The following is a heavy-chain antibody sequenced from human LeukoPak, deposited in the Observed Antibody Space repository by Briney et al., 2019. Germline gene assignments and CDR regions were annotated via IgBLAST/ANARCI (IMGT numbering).Heavy chain of an antibody. CDR1: GVSITNFY. CDR2: IYYSGRT. J-gene: IGHJ5*02. Sequence: PSETLTLTCAASGVSITNFYRSWIRQPPGKGLEWMGDIYYSGRTKHSPALKRRVTISVDTSKNQFSLKLNSVTAADTAVYYCARDRRSGYDSTPWFDPWGQGTLVTVSS. D-gene: IGHD5-12*01. CDR3: ARDRRSGYDSTPWFDP. V-gene: IGHV4-59*01.